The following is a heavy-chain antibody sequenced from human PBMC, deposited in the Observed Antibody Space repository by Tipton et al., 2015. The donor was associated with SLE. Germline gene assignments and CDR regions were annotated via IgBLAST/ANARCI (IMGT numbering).Heavy chain of an antibody. CDR1: GGSFSGYY. D-gene: IGHD7-27*01. Sequence: TLSLTCAVYGGSFSGYYRSWIRQPPGKGLEWIGEIKHSGSTNYNPSLKSRVTISVDTSKNQFSLKLSSVTAADTAVYYCARAPLGSVPLDYWGQGTLVTVSS. V-gene: IGHV4-34*01. CDR2: IKHSGST. CDR3: ARAPLGSVPLDY. J-gene: IGHJ4*02.